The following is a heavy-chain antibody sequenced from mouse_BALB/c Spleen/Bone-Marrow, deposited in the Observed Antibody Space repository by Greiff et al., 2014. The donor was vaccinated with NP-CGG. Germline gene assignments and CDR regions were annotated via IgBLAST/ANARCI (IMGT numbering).Heavy chain of an antibody. Sequence: DLVKPGASVKLSCKASGYTFTSYWINWIKQRPGQGLEWIGRIPPGSGSTYYHEMFKGKATLTVDTSSTTAYIQLSRLSSEDSAVYFCARGSYYCGSNSPWFAYWGQGTLVTVSA. CDR2: IPPGSGST. CDR3: ARGSYYCGSNSPWFAY. J-gene: IGHJ3*01. V-gene: IGHV1S41*01. D-gene: IGHD1-1*01. CDR1: GYTFTSYW.